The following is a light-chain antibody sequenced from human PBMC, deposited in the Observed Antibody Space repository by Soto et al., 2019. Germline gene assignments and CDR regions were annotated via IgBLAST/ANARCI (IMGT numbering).Light chain of an antibody. J-gene: IGLJ1*01. CDR1: SSDVGGYNY. Sequence: QSVLTQPASVSGSPGQSITISCTGTSSDVGGYNYVSWYQQHPGKAHKFMIYDVSNRPSEVSNRFSGSKSGNTASLTISVLQAEDEADYYCSSYTTSNTRQIVFGTGTKVTVL. CDR3: SSYTTSNTRQIV. V-gene: IGLV2-14*01. CDR2: DVS.